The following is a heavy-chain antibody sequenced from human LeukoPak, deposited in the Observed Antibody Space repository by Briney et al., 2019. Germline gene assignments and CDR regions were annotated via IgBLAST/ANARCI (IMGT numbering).Heavy chain of an antibody. D-gene: IGHD3-3*01. V-gene: IGHV3-21*01. CDR1: GFIFSDYN. J-gene: IGHJ4*02. CDR3: ARGNYMRYYDFWSGLWYFDS. Sequence: PGGSLRLSCAPSGFIFSDYNMNWVRQAPGKGLEWVSSISSSATYIYYADSVKGRFTTSRDNTENSLYLQMNSLRAEDTAVYYCARGNYMRYYDFWSGLWYFDSWGQGTLVTVSS. CDR2: ISSSATYI.